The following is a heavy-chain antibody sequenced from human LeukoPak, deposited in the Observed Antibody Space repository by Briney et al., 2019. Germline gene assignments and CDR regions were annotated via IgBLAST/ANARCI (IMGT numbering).Heavy chain of an antibody. J-gene: IGHJ4*02. Sequence: PSETLSLTCAVSAGSISSVNHYWSWIRQPAGKGLEWIGRIYSTGSTNYNPSLKSRVTISIDTSKRQFSLKLSSVTATDTAIYYCARGVSTINFDYWGQGTLVTVSS. D-gene: IGHD5/OR15-5a*01. CDR1: AGSISSVNHY. V-gene: IGHV4-61*02. CDR2: IYSTGST. CDR3: ARGVSTINFDY.